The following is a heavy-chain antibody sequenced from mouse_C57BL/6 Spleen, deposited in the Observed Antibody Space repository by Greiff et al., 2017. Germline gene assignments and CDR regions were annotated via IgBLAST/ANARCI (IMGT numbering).Heavy chain of an antibody. CDR1: GFSLTSYG. CDR2: IWRGGST. J-gene: IGHJ4*01. Sequence: QVLLQQSGPGLVQPSQSLSITCTVSGFSLTSYGVHWVRQSPGKGLEWLGVIWRGGSTDYNAAFMSRLSITKDNSKSQVFFKMNSLQADDTAIYYCAKTDYDAYYAMDYWGQGTSVTVSS. CDR3: AKTDYDAYYAMDY. D-gene: IGHD2-4*01. V-gene: IGHV2-5*01.